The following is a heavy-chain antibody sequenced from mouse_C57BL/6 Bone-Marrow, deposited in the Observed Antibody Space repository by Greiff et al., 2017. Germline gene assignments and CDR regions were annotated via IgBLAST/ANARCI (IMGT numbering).Heavy chain of an antibody. CDR1: GYTFTSYW. J-gene: IGHJ4*01. D-gene: IGHD1-1*01. CDR3: ARNIRHYYGSSYDAMDY. V-gene: IGHV1-59*01. Sequence: QVQLQQPGAELVRPGTSVKLSCKASGYTFTSYWMPWVKHRPGQGLDWIGVLSPSDSYTTYNQKFKGKATLTVDTSSSTAYMQLSSLTSEDSAVYYCARNIRHYYGSSYDAMDYWGQGTSVTVSA. CDR2: LSPSDSYT.